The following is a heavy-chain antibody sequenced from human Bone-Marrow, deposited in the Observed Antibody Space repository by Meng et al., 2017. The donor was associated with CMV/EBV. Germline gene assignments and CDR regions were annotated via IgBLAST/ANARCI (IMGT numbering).Heavy chain of an antibody. CDR1: GFTFSRYA. CDR3: ARARTVTKTMDV. Sequence: GGSLRLSCSASGFTFSRYAMSWVRQAPGKGLEWVSGISGSGGSTYYADSVKGRFTISRDNSKNTLYLQMNSLRAEDTAVYYCARARTVTKTMDVWGQGTTVTVSS. D-gene: IGHD4-11*01. J-gene: IGHJ6*02. V-gene: IGHV3-23*01. CDR2: ISGSGGST.